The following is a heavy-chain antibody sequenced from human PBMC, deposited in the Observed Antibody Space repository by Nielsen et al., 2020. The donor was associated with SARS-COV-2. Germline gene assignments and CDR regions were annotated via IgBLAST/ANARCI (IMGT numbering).Heavy chain of an antibody. D-gene: IGHD3-10*01. CDR3: ARDLIGERHYYGSGRITQVSGMDV. V-gene: IGHV1-46*02. CDR1: GFRFDDHP. CDR2: INPSGGST. J-gene: IGHJ6*02. Sequence: GESLKISCVASGFRFDDHPMHWVRQAPGQGLEWVGIINPSGGSTTYAQKFQGRVTMTRDTSTSTVYMELSSLRSEDTAVYYCARDLIGERHYYGSGRITQVSGMDVWGQGTTVTVSS.